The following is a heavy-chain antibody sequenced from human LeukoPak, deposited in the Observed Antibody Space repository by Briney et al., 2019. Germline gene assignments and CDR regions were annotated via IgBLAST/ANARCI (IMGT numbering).Heavy chain of an antibody. J-gene: IGHJ4*02. Sequence: SWIRQPPGKGLEWIGYIYYSGSTYYNASLKSRVTISVDTSKNQFSLKLSSVTAADTAVYYCARDTAMVRIDYWGQGTLVTVSS. CDR3: ARDTAMVRIDY. V-gene: IGHV4-30-4*01. CDR2: IYYSGST. D-gene: IGHD5-18*01.